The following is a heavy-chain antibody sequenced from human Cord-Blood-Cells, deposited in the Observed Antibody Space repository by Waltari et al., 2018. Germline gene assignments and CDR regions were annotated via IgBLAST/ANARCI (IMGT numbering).Heavy chain of an antibody. Sequence: QVQLQQWGAGLLKPSETLSLTCAAYGGSFSGYYWSWIRQPPGKGLEWIGEINHSGSTNDNPSLKSRVTISVDTSKNQFSLKLSSVTAADTAVYYCGGAEAAFDIWGQGTMVTVSS. CDR2: INHSGST. CDR1: GGSFSGYY. J-gene: IGHJ3*02. V-gene: IGHV4-34*01. D-gene: IGHD3-16*01. CDR3: GGAEAAFDI.